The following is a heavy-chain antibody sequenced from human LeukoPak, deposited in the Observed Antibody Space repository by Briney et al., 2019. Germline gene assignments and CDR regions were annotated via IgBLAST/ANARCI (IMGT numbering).Heavy chain of an antibody. CDR1: GGTFSSYA. Sequence: KVSCKASGGTFSSYAISWVRQAPGQGLEWMGGIIPIFGTANYAQKFQGRVTITTGESTSTAYMELSSLRSEDTAVYYCARSRVHTVGATTVFDYWGQGTLVTVSS. CDR3: ARSRVHTVGATTVFDY. V-gene: IGHV1-69*05. D-gene: IGHD1-26*01. CDR2: IIPIFGTA. J-gene: IGHJ4*02.